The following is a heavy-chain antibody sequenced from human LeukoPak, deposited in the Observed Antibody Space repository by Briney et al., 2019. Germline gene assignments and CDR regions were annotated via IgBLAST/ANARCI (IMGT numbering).Heavy chain of an antibody. CDR1: GFTFSGSA. CDR2: IRSKANSYAT. V-gene: IGHV3-73*01. D-gene: IGHD3-22*01. CDR3: TRKPDYYDSSGPRDY. Sequence: GGSLRLSCAASGFTFSGSAMHWVRQASGKGLEWVGRIRSKANSYATAYAASVKGRFTISRDDSKNTAYLQINSLKTEDTAVYYCTRKPDYYDSSGPRDYWGQGTLVTVSS. J-gene: IGHJ4*02.